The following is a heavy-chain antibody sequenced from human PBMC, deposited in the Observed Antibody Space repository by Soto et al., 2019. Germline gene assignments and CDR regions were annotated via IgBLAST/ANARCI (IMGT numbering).Heavy chain of an antibody. D-gene: IGHD6-13*01. CDR3: AKGGSAALIAPSGRDNWFDP. V-gene: IGHV3-9*01. J-gene: IGHJ5*02. CDR1: GFAFDDYV. Sequence: SLRLSCAASGFAFDDYVMHWVRQPPGRGLEWVSGITWNDGTIRYVDSVKGRFTISRDNAENSLYLQTNSLRPEDTAVHYCAKGGSAALIAPSGRDNWFDPWGQGTQVTVSS. CDR2: ITWNDGTI.